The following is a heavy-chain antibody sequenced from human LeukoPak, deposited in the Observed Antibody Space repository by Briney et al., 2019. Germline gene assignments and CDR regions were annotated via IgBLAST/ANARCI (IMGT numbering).Heavy chain of an antibody. CDR1: GFTFSSTW. J-gene: IGHJ4*02. V-gene: IGHV3-74*01. Sequence: GGSLRLSCAASGFTFSSTWMHCVRHTPGKGMVWVSRINSDGRRTTHAASVKGRFTISRDNAKTTLNLQMNSLRAEDTAVYDCGRYLGSTSRSIWGQGTLVTVSS. D-gene: IGHD5/OR15-5a*01. CDR3: GRYLGSTSRSI. CDR2: INSDGRRT.